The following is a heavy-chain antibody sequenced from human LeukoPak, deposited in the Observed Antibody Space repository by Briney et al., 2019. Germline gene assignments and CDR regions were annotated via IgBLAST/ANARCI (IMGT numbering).Heavy chain of an antibody. J-gene: IGHJ4*02. Sequence: SVKVSCKASGGTFSSSAISWVRQAPGQGLEWMGGIIPILGTVNYAEKFQGRVTITADRSTSTAYMELSSLRSDDTAVYYCAKDHTIRSFDYWGQGTLVTVSS. V-gene: IGHV1-69*10. CDR1: GGTFSSSA. D-gene: IGHD1-14*01. CDR3: AKDHTIRSFDY. CDR2: IIPILGTV.